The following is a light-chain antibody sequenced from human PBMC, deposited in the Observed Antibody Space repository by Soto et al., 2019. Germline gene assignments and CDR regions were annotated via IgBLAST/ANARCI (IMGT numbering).Light chain of an antibody. J-gene: IGKJ4*01. CDR3: QRFSSYPLT. V-gene: IGKV3-20*01. CDR1: QTVRNNY. CDR2: DAS. Sequence: FVLTQPPGSLSLSPEEIATLSFMASQTVRNNYIAWYQQKPGQAPRLLIYDASSRATGIPGRFSGGGSGTDFTLTISILEPEDFAVYYCQRFSSYPLTFGGGTKVDI.